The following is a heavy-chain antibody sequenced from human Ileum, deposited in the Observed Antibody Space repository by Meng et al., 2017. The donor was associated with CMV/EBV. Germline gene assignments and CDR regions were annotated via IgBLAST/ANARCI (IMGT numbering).Heavy chain of an antibody. CDR3: AKQDATYYFDS. Sequence: GGSLRLSCATSGFTFGSYGMHWVRQAPGKGLEWVAVIWYDGNKESYVDSVKGRFTISRDSSKKTSYLEMTNLRAEDTAVYYCAKQDATYYFDSWGPGTLVTVSS. CDR2: IWYDGNKE. V-gene: IGHV3-33*06. J-gene: IGHJ4*02. CDR1: GFTFGSYG.